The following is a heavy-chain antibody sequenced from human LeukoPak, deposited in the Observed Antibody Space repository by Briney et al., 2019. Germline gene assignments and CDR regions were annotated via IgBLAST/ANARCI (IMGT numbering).Heavy chain of an antibody. CDR1: GFAFSGSA. V-gene: IGHV3-73*01. CDR2: VKSRADNYAT. D-gene: IGHD2-8*01. J-gene: IGHJ4*02. CDR3: TRLPTYCGNGACYFDY. Sequence: GGSLRLSCAASGFAFSGSAIHWVRQASGKGLEWVGRVKSRADNYATAFAASMKGRFAISRDDSKNTAYLQMNSLRTEDTAVYYCTRLPTYCGNGACYFDYWGRGTLVTVSS.